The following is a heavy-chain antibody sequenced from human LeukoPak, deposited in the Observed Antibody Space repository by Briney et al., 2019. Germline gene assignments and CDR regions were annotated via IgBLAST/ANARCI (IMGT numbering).Heavy chain of an antibody. J-gene: IGHJ5*02. V-gene: IGHV1-69*13. CDR3: AREVGATRSDWFDP. CDR2: IIPIFGTA. Sequence: GASVKVSCKASGGIFSSYAISWVRQAPGQGLEWMGGIIPIFGTANYAQKFQGRVTITADESTSTAYMELSSLRSEDTAVYYCAREVGATRSDWFDPWGQGTLVTVSS. D-gene: IGHD1-26*01. CDR1: GGIFSSYA.